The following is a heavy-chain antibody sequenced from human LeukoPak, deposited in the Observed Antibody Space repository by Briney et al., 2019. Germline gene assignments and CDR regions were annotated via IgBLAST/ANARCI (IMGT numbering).Heavy chain of an antibody. V-gene: IGHV4-38-2*01. CDR1: SYSISSGYY. D-gene: IGHD3-9*01. CDR3: ARRRGRSYDILTGNSNYFDY. Sequence: SETLSLTCAVSSYSISSGYYWGWIRQPPGKGLEWIGSIYHSGSTYYNPSLKSRVTISVDTSKNQFSLKLSSVTAADTAVYYCARRRGRSYDILTGNSNYFDYWGQGTLVTVSS. CDR2: IYHSGST. J-gene: IGHJ4*02.